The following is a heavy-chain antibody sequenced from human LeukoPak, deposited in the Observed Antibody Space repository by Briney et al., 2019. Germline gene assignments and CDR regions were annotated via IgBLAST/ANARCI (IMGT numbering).Heavy chain of an antibody. CDR1: GYPFANFA. CDR3: ARGGYSDY. D-gene: IGHD2-15*01. CDR2: ISGDKGPT. Sequence: ASVKVSCKASGYPFANFAISWVRQARGQGLEWVGWISGDKGPTYYAPKLQDRVTLTTDSSTSTAYMGLRNLRPDDTAVYYCARGGYSDYWGQGTLVTVSS. V-gene: IGHV1-18*01. J-gene: IGHJ4*02.